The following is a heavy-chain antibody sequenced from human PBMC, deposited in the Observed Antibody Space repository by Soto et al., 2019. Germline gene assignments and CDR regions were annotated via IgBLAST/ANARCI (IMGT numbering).Heavy chain of an antibody. CDR3: VSPDGNDELLDKTALSFDY. D-gene: IGHD1-1*01. CDR2: ISSSSSTI. Sequence: GGSLRLSCAASGFTFSSYSMNWVRQAPGKGLEWVSYISSSSSTIYYADSVKGRFTISRDNAKNSLYLQMNSLRDEDTAVYYCVSPDGNDELLDKTALSFDYWGQGTLVTVSS. CDR1: GFTFSSYS. V-gene: IGHV3-48*02. J-gene: IGHJ4*02.